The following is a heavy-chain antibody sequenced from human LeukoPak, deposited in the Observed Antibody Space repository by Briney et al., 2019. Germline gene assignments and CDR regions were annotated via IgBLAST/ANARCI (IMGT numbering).Heavy chain of an antibody. D-gene: IGHD3-22*01. Sequence: SETLSLTCAVSGGSISSNYWWSWVRQPPGKGLEWIGEIYHSGNTNYNPSLKSRVTISVDKSKNQFSLKLSSVTAADTAVYYCARVGIDDYGDYDYDSSGYARRYFDYWGQGTLVTVSS. CDR3: ARVGIDDYGDYDYDSSGYARRYFDY. CDR1: GGSISSNYW. CDR2: IYHSGNT. V-gene: IGHV4-4*02. J-gene: IGHJ4*02.